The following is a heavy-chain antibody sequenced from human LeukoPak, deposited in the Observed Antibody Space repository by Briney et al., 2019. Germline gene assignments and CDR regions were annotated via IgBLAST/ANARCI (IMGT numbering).Heavy chain of an antibody. J-gene: IGHJ3*02. CDR1: GGSTISYY. V-gene: IGHV4-59*01. CDR3: ARERYYDSSGYSDAFDI. Sequence: SETLSLTFPVPGGSTISYYWRWIRQPPRKGPGWIGVFFYSGSTNYNPSLKSRVTISVDTSKNQFSLKLSSVTAADTAVYYCARERYYDSSGYSDAFDIWGQGTMVTVSS. CDR2: FFYSGST. D-gene: IGHD3-22*01.